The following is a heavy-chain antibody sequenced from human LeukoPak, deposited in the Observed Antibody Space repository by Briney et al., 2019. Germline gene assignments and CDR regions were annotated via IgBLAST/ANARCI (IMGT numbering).Heavy chain of an antibody. J-gene: IGHJ3*02. D-gene: IGHD6-19*01. CDR1: GFTFSSYG. Sequence: AGGSLRLSCAASGFTFSSYGMHWVRQAPGKGLEWVAFIRYDGSNKYYADSVKGRFTISRDNSKDTLYLQMNSLRAEDTAVYYCARVGAVAGGFDIWGQGTMVTVSS. CDR2: IRYDGSNK. V-gene: IGHV3-30*02. CDR3: ARVGAVAGGFDI.